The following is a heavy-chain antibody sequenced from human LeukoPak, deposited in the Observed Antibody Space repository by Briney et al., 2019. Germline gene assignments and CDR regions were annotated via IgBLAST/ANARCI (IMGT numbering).Heavy chain of an antibody. Sequence: SETLSLTCTVSGGSISSYYWSWIRQPPGKGLEWIGYIYYSGSTNYNPSLKSRVTISVDTSKNQFSLKLSSVTAADTAVYYSARDVYAQTWESTTHYFDYWGQGTLVTVSS. CDR2: IYYSGST. J-gene: IGHJ4*02. D-gene: IGHD1-26*01. CDR3: ARDVYAQTWESTTHYFDY. CDR1: GGSISSYY. V-gene: IGHV4-59*01.